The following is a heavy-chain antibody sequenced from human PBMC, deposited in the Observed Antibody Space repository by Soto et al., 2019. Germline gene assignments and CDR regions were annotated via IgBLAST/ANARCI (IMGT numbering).Heavy chain of an antibody. Sequence: TLSITCAVYGGSFSGYYWSWIRQPPGKGLEWIGEINHSGSTNYNPSLKSRVTISVDTSKNQFSMKLSSVTAADTAVYYCARASKGGIVVVVAASRHYFDYWGQGTLVTVSS. V-gene: IGHV4-34*01. CDR3: ARASKGGIVVVVAASRHYFDY. CDR1: GGSFSGYY. CDR2: INHSGST. J-gene: IGHJ4*02. D-gene: IGHD2-15*01.